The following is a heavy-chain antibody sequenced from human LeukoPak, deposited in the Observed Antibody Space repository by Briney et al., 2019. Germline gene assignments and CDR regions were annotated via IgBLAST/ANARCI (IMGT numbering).Heavy chain of an antibody. CDR3: ASMLYYDYVWGSYRDYYYGMDV. Sequence: SVKFSCKASGGTFSSYAISWVRQAPGQGLEWMGGIIPIFGTANYAQKFQGRVTITADESTSTAYMELSSLRSEDSAVYYCASMLYYDYVWGSYRDYYYGMDVWGKGTTVTVSS. V-gene: IGHV1-69*13. D-gene: IGHD3-16*02. CDR1: GGTFSSYA. J-gene: IGHJ6*04. CDR2: IIPIFGTA.